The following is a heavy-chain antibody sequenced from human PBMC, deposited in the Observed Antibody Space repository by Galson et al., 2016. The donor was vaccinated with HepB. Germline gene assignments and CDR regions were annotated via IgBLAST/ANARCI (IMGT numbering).Heavy chain of an antibody. CDR1: GYTFSNYG. CDR3: ARGESYGSGGYYTWFDP. Sequence: SVKVSCKASGYTFSNYGIHWVRQAPGQGLDWMGWINAGNGYTKYSQKFQGRVTITRDTSASPAYMELSSLRYEDTAGYYCARGESYGSGGYYTWFDPWGQGTLVTVSS. J-gene: IGHJ5*02. D-gene: IGHD3-10*01. CDR2: INAGNGYT. V-gene: IGHV1-3*01.